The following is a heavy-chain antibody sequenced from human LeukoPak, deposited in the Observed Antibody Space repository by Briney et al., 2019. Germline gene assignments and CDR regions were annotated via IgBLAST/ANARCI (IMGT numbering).Heavy chain of an antibody. CDR1: VGSISSSSYY. Sequence: SETLSLTCTVSVGSISSSSYYWGWIRQPPGKGLEWIGSIYYSGSTYYNPSLKSPVTISVDTSKNQFPLKRSSVTAADTAVYYCARHSRIAAAYDYWGQGTLVTVAS. CDR2: IYYSGST. V-gene: IGHV4-39*01. D-gene: IGHD6-13*01. J-gene: IGHJ4*02. CDR3: ARHSRIAAAYDY.